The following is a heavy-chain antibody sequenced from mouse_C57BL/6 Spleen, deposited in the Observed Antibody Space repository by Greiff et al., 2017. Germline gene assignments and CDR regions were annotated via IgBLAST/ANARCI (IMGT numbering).Heavy chain of an antibody. CDR1: GYTFTDYE. Sequence: QVQLQQSGAELVRPGASVTLSCKASGYTFTDYEMHWVKQTPVHGLEWIGAIDPETGGTAYNQKFKGKAILTADKSSSTAYMELRSLTSEDSAVYYCTGITTVVAPFDYWGQGTTLTVSS. J-gene: IGHJ2*01. V-gene: IGHV1-15*01. CDR3: TGITTVVAPFDY. D-gene: IGHD1-1*01. CDR2: IDPETGGT.